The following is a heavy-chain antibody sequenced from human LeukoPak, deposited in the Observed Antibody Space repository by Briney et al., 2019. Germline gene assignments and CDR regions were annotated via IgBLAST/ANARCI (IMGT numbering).Heavy chain of an antibody. CDR2: ISWNSGSI. J-gene: IGHJ4*02. D-gene: IGHD6-6*01. CDR1: GFTFDGYA. CDR3: ARSIAARRSFDY. V-gene: IGHV3-9*01. Sequence: PGGSLRLSCAASGFTFDGYAMHWVRQVPGKGLEWVSGISWNSGSIGYADSVKGRFTISRDNAENSLYLQMNSLRPEDTALYYCARSIAARRSFDYWGQGTLVTVSS.